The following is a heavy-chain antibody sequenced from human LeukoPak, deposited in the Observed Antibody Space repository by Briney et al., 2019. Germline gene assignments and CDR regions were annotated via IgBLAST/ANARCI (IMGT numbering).Heavy chain of an antibody. V-gene: IGHV4-59*11. CDR3: ARGYDSSAYYPFNY. J-gene: IGHJ4*02. Sequence: SETLSFTCVVSGGSLSTHHWSWIRQSPGRGLEWIGYISDSGSTNYNPSLKSRVTISVDTSKNQFSLMLSSVTAADTAVYYCARGYDSSAYYPFNYWGQGTLVTVSS. D-gene: IGHD3-22*01. CDR1: GGSLSTHH. CDR2: ISDSGST.